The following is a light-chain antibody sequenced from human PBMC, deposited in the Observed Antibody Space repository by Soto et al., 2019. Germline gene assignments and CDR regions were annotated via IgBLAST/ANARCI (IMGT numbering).Light chain of an antibody. J-gene: IGKJ2*01. Sequence: EMDMTQSPATLSVSPGEGATLSCRAAQTIGNRLGWYQQKPGQAPRLLIYGASIRATGIPARFSGSGSGTEFTLTITSLQPEDSATYYCQYLGAFGPGTKLEIK. CDR3: QYLGA. CDR2: GAS. CDR1: QTIGNR. V-gene: IGKV3-15*01.